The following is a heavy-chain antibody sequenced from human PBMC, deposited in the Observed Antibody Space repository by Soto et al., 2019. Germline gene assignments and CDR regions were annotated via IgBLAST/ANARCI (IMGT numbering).Heavy chain of an antibody. D-gene: IGHD3-3*01. J-gene: IGHJ4*02. CDR3: ASGRNGYSPPHFDY. V-gene: IGHV1-69*13. CDR2: IIPIFGTA. CDR1: GGTFSSYA. Sequence: ASVKVSCKASGGTFSSYAISWVRQAPGQGLEWMGGIIPIFGTANYAQKFQGRVTITADESTSTAYMELSSLRSEDTAVYYCASGRNGYSPPHFDYWGQGTLVTVSS.